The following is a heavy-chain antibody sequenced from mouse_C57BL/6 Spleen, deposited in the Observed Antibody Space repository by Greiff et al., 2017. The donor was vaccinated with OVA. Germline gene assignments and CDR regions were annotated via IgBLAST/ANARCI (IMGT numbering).Heavy chain of an antibody. V-gene: IGHV1-39*01. CDR2: INPNYGTT. J-gene: IGHJ2*01. CDR3: ARGRWLLAYYFDY. D-gene: IGHD2-3*01. Sequence: VQLQQSGPELVKPGASVKISCKASGYSFTDYNLNWVQQSPGPSLEWIGVINPNYGTTSYNQKFKGKATLTVDQSSSTAYMQLNSLTSEDSAVYYCARGRWLLAYYFDYWGQGTTLTVSS. CDR1: GYSFTDYN.